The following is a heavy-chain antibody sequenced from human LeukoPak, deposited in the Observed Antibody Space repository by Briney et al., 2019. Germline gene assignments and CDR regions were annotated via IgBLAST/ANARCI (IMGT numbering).Heavy chain of an antibody. V-gene: IGHV3-21*04. Sequence: TGGSLRLSCAASGFTFSSYSMNWVRQAPGKGLEWVSSISSSSSYIYYADSVKGRFTISRDNAKNSLYLQMNSLRAEDTALYYCAKDSRGSGSRYYGMDVWGQGTTVTVSS. CDR3: AKDSRGSGSRYYGMDV. CDR2: ISSSSSYI. D-gene: IGHD3-10*01. CDR1: GFTFSSYS. J-gene: IGHJ6*02.